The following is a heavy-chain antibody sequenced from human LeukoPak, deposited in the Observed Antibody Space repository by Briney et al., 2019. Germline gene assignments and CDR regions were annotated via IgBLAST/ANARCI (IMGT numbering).Heavy chain of an antibody. CDR1: GFTFSSYG. CDR2: IWYDGSNK. J-gene: IGHJ4*02. Sequence: GGSLRLSCAASGFTFSSYGMHWVRQAPGKGLEWVAVIWYDGSNKYYADSVKGRFTISRDNSKNTLYLQMNSLRAEDTAVYYCAKDLADCSGGSCYSRCFDYWGQGTLVTVSS. V-gene: IGHV3-33*06. D-gene: IGHD2-15*01. CDR3: AKDLADCSGGSCYSRCFDY.